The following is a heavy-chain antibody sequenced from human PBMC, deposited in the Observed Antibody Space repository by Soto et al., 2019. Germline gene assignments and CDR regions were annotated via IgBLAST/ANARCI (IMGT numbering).Heavy chain of an antibody. D-gene: IGHD6-19*01. J-gene: IGHJ5*02. CDR3: ARDSSGRGWFDP. V-gene: IGHV1-69*13. CDR2: IIPIFGTA. CDR1: GGTFSSYA. Sequence: SVKVSCKASGGTFSSYAISWVRQAPGQGLEWMGGIIPIFGTANYAQKFQGRVTITADESTSTAYMELSSLRSEDTAVYYCARDSSGRGWFDPWGQGTLGTVSS.